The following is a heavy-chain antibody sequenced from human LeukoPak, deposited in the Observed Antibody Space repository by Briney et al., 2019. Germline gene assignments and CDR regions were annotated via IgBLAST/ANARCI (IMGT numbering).Heavy chain of an antibody. J-gene: IGHJ3*02. Sequence: SQTLSLTCTVSGVSISSDSYYWRWIRQPAGKGLEWIGRFYTSGTTNYNPSLKSRVTISVDTSKNQFSLKLRSVTAAATALYYCARSELSCSGGSCPTRYAFDIWGQGTVVTASS. CDR1: GVSISSDSYY. CDR3: ARSELSCSGGSCPTRYAFDI. D-gene: IGHD2-15*01. CDR2: FYTSGTT. V-gene: IGHV4-61*02.